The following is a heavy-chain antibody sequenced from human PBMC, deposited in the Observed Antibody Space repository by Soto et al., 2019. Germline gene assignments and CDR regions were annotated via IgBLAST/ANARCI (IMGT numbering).Heavy chain of an antibody. CDR1: GYTFTSYD. CDR3: ARGARYSSSGYYYYYMDV. V-gene: IGHV1-8*01. CDR2: MNPNSGNT. J-gene: IGHJ6*03. Sequence: QVQLVQSGAEVKKPGASVKVSCKASGYTFTSYDINWVRQATGQGLEWMGWMNPNSGNTGYAQKFQGRVTMTRSTAISTAYMELSSLRSEDTAVYYCARGARYSSSGYYYYYMDVWGKGTTVTVSS. D-gene: IGHD6-6*01.